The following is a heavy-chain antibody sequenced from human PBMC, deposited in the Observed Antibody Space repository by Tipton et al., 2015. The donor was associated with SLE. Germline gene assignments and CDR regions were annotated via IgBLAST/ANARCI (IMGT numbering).Heavy chain of an antibody. Sequence: QSGPEVKKPGASVKVSCKASGYTFTSYGISWVRQAPGQGLEWMGWISAYNGNTNYAQKLQGRVTMTTDTSTRTAYMELRSLRSDDTAVYYCASSSTNPQRFVLMVYAMNYWGQGTLVTVSS. CDR2: ISAYNGNT. CDR1: GYTFTSYG. CDR3: ASSSTNPQRFVLMVYAMNY. D-gene: IGHD2-8*01. V-gene: IGHV1-18*01. J-gene: IGHJ4*02.